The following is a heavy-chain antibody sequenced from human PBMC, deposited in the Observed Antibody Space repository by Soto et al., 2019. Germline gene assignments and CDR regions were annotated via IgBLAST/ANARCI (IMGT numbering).Heavy chain of an antibody. Sequence: PGGSLRLSCAASGFTFSSYAMSWVRQAPGKGLEWVSAISGSGGSTYYADSVKGRFTISRDNSKNTLYLQMNSLRAEDTAVYYCAKDGFDMITFGGVIVNPVYWGQGTLVTVSS. J-gene: IGHJ4*02. D-gene: IGHD3-16*02. CDR2: ISGSGGST. CDR1: GFTFSSYA. V-gene: IGHV3-23*01. CDR3: AKDGFDMITFGGVIVNPVY.